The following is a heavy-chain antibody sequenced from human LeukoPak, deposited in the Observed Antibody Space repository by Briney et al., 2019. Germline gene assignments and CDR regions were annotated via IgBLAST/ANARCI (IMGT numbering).Heavy chain of an antibody. J-gene: IGHJ4*02. Sequence: PGRSLRLSCAASGFTFSSYGMHWVRQAPGKGLEWVAVLSYDGSNKYYADSVKGRFTISRDNSKNTLYLQMHSLRAEDTAVYYCAKGLFGSGYYRADYWGQGTLVTVSS. CDR1: GFTFSSYG. CDR3: AKGLFGSGYYRADY. CDR2: LSYDGSNK. V-gene: IGHV3-30*18. D-gene: IGHD3-3*01.